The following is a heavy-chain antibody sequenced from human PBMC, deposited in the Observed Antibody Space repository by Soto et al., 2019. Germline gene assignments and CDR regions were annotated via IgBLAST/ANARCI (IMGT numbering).Heavy chain of an antibody. Sequence: QVQLVESGGGVVQPGGSLRLSCAASGFTFGRHGMHWVRQAPGKGLEWVAVIGSDGRRDSYADSVKGRFTISRDNGQNTLCLQMNSLRAEDTAVYYCARDDDYGDNGLAYWGQGTLVTVSS. J-gene: IGHJ4*02. D-gene: IGHD4-17*01. CDR3: ARDDDYGDNGLAY. CDR1: GFTFGRHG. CDR2: IGSDGRRD. V-gene: IGHV3-33*01.